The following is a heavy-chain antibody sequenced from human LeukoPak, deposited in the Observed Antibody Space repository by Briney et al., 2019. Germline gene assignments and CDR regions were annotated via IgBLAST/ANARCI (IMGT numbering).Heavy chain of an antibody. V-gene: IGHV3-30*18. CDR2: IIYDGSNK. Sequence: GGSLRLSCAAPGFTFSSYAMHWVRQAPGKGLEWVGVIIYDGSNKYYADSVKGRFTMSRDNSKNTLYLQMNSLSAEDTAVYYCAKDVAVAGVRSEHFDYWGQGTLVTVSS. CDR3: AKDVAVAGVRSEHFDY. D-gene: IGHD6-19*01. CDR1: GFTFSSYA. J-gene: IGHJ4*02.